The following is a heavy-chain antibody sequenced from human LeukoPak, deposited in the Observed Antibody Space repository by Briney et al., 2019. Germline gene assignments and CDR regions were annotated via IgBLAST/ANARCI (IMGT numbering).Heavy chain of an antibody. CDR1: GFTFSSYS. Sequence: HPGGSLRLSCATSGFTFSSYSMNWVRQAPGKGLEWVSHISSSGSIIYYAESVKGRFTSSRDNAKNSLYLQMTSLRAEDTAVYYCARRITIFGVVTLDIWGQGTMVTVSS. J-gene: IGHJ3*02. CDR2: ISSSGSII. V-gene: IGHV3-48*01. CDR3: ARRITIFGVVTLDI. D-gene: IGHD3-3*01.